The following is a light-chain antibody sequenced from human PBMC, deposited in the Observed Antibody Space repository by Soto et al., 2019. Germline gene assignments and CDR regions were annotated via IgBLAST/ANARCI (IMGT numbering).Light chain of an antibody. V-gene: IGKV3-15*01. Sequence: EIVMTQSPATLSVSPGERATLSCMASQSVSSNLAWYQQKPGQAPRLLIYVASTRATGIPARFSGSGSGTEFTLTISSRKSEDFAVYYCQQYNNWPPAFGGGTKVESK. CDR3: QQYNNWPPA. J-gene: IGKJ4*01. CDR2: VAS. CDR1: QSVSSN.